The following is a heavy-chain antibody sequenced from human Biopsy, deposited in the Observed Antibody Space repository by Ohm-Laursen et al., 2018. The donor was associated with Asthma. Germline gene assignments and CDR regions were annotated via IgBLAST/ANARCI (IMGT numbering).Heavy chain of an antibody. CDR2: ISSSSSTI. CDR3: TRREYSDSRISPLDL. Sequence: SLRLSCAASGFTFSSYSMNWVRQAPGKGLEWVSYISSSSSTIYYADSAKGRFTISRDNAKNSLYLQMNSLRAEDTAVYYCTRREYSDSRISPLDLWGHGTMVTVSS. V-gene: IGHV3-48*04. J-gene: IGHJ3*01. CDR1: GFTFSSYS. D-gene: IGHD3-22*01.